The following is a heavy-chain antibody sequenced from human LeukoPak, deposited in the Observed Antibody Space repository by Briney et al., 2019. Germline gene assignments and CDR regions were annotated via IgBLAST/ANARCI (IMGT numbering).Heavy chain of an antibody. V-gene: IGHV3-33*01. Sequence: GRSLRLSCAASGFSFSTFGMHWVRQAPGKGLEWVTLIWYDGSNKYYADSVKGRSTISRDNSKNTLYLQMNSLRAEDTAVYYCARGDETYYFDYWGQGTLVTVSS. CDR1: GFSFSTFG. J-gene: IGHJ4*02. CDR2: IWYDGSNK. CDR3: ARGDETYYFDY.